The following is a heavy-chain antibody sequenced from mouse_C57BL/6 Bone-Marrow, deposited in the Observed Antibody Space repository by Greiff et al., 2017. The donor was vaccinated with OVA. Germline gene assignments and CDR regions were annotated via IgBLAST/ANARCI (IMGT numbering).Heavy chain of an antibody. J-gene: IGHJ2*01. Sequence: VKLQQPGAELVRPGTSVKLSCKASGYTFTSYWMHWVKQRPGQGLEWIGVIDPSDSYTNYNQKFKGKATLTVDTSSSTAYMQLSSLTSEDSAVYYCARVKGYWGQGTTLTVSS. CDR3: ARVKGY. CDR1: GYTFTSYW. V-gene: IGHV1-59*01. CDR2: IDPSDSYT.